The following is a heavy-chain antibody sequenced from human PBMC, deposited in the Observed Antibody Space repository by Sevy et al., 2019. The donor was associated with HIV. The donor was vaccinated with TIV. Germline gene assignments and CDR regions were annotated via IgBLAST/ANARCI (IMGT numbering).Heavy chain of an antibody. V-gene: IGHV3-30*18. CDR3: AKDTGSSGYDHYGLDV. Sequence: GESLKISCVASGFTFSNYGTHWVRQAPGKGLEWVAITSYNEGGENYADSVKGRFTISRDNSKNTVYLQMYRLTTEDTGVYYCAKDTGSSGYDHYGLDVWGQRTTVTVSS. CDR1: GFTFSNYG. CDR2: TSYNEGGE. J-gene: IGHJ6*02. D-gene: IGHD6-19*01.